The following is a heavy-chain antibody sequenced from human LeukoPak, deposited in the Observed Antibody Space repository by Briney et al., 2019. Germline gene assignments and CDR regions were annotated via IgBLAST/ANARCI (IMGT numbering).Heavy chain of an antibody. J-gene: IGHJ4*02. CDR1: GYSLSTFG. CDR2: TSGYNGDT. V-gene: IGHV1-18*01. D-gene: IGHD5-24*01. CDR3: ARGCSRIICYVGFDY. Sequence: ASVKVSCKASGYSLSTFGINWVRQAPGKGLEWLGWTSGYNGDTSYAQKVQGRVTMSTDTSTTTAYMELRSLTSGDTAVYYWARGCSRIICYVGFDYWGQGTLVTVSS.